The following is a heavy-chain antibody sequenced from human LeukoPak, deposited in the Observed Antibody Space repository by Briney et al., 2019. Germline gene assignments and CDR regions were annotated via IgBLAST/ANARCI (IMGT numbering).Heavy chain of an antibody. CDR2: IYFSGST. J-gene: IGHJ4*02. CDR3: ARHKSSGSYPLDY. Sequence: SETLSLTCNVSGGSISTYFWSWIRQPPGKGLEWIGHIYFSGSTNYNPSLESRVTISVDTSKNQFSLTLSSVTAADTAVYYCARHKSSGSYPLDYWGQGILVTVSS. V-gene: IGHV4-59*08. D-gene: IGHD3-22*01. CDR1: GGSISTYF.